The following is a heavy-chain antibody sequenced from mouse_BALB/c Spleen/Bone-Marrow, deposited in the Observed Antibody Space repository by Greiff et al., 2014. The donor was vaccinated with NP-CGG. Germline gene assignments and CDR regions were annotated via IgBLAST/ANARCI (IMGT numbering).Heavy chain of an antibody. Sequence: EVKLQESGPELVKPGASVKISCKASGYTFTDYNMHWVKQSHGKSLEWIGYIYPYNGGTGYNQKFKSKATLTADNSSSTAYMELRSLTSEDSAVYYCARREAVVADFDYWGQGTTLTVSS. D-gene: IGHD1-1*01. J-gene: IGHJ2*01. V-gene: IGHV1S29*02. CDR1: GYTFTDYN. CDR2: IYPYNGGT. CDR3: ARREAVVADFDY.